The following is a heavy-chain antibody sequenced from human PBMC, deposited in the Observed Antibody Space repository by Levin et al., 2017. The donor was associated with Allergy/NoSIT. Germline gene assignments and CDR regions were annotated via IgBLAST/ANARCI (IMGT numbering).Heavy chain of an antibody. V-gene: IGHV3-30*18. D-gene: IGHD6-13*01. CDR2: ISYDESDK. CDR3: AKDVVFGTSSWSLDF. CDR1: GFSFRSFG. J-gene: IGHJ4*02. Sequence: SCAASGFSFRSFGMHWVRQAPGKGLEWVAAISYDESDKFYADSVKGRFTISRDNTKNTLYLQMNSLRSEDAAVYYCAKDVVFGTSSWSLDFWGQGTLVTVSS.